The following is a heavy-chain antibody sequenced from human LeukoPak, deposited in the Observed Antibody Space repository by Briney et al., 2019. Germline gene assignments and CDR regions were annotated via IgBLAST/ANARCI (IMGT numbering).Heavy chain of an antibody. CDR1: GYTFTSYA. CDR2: INTNTGNP. D-gene: IGHD3-10*01. V-gene: IGHV7-4-1*02. CDR3: AREGLITMVRGVMYY. J-gene: IGHJ4*02. Sequence: ASVKVSCKASGYTFTSYAMNWVRQAPGQGLEWMGWINTNTGNPTYAQGLTGRFVLSLDTSVSTAYLQISSLKAEDTAVYYCAREGLITMVRGVMYYWGQGTLVTVSS.